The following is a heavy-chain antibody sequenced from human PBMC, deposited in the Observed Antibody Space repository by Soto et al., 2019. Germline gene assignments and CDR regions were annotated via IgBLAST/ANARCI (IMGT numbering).Heavy chain of an antibody. CDR3: ARDYYYGSGRKVPYYYYGMDV. V-gene: IGHV3-53*01. D-gene: IGHD3-10*01. CDR1: GVTVSSNY. J-gene: IGHJ6*02. CDR2: IYSGGST. Sequence: GGALRLSCAAPGVTVSSNYMRWGRQAPGEGVGGFSVIYSGGSTYYADSVKGRFTISRDNSKNTLYLQMNSLRAEDTAVYYCARDYYYGSGRKVPYYYYGMDVWGQGTTVTVSS.